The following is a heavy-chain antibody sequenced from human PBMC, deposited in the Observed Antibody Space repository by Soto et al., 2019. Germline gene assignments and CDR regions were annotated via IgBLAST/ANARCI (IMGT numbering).Heavy chain of an antibody. CDR2: IYPGDSDT. CDR3: ARDGLSSSSSFDY. V-gene: IGHV5-51*01. Sequence: EVQLVQSGAEVTKPGESLKISCKASGYSFTDYWIGWVRQMPGKGLEWMGIIYPGDSDTKYSQSFQGQVTMSADKSISTAYLQWNSLKASDTAMYYCARDGLSSSSSFDYWCQGALVTVSS. CDR1: GYSFTDYW. J-gene: IGHJ4*02. D-gene: IGHD6-6*01.